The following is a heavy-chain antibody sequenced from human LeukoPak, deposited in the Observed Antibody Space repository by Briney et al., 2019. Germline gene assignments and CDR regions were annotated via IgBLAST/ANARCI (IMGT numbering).Heavy chain of an antibody. CDR1: GFTFDDYA. CDR2: ISWNSGSI. V-gene: IGHV3-9*01. CDR3: ARGGAYYYDSSGYYYVPVDY. Sequence: GGSLRLSCAASGFTFDDYAMPWVRQAPGKGLEWVSGISWNSGSIGYADSVKGRFTISRDNAKNSLYLQMNSLRAEDTAVYYCARGGAYYYDSSGYYYVPVDYWGQGTLVTVSS. D-gene: IGHD3-22*01. J-gene: IGHJ4*02.